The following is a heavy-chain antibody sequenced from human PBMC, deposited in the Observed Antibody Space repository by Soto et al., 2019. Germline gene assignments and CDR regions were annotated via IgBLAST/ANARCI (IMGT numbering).Heavy chain of an antibody. Sequence: GGSLRLSCAASGFTFSSYAVHWVRQAPGKGLEWVAVISYDGSNKYYADSVKGRFTISRDNSKNTLYLQMNSLRAEDTAVYYCARVVRGGQYYYYYYGMDVWGQGTTVTVSS. J-gene: IGHJ6*02. CDR2: ISYDGSNK. CDR3: ARVVRGGQYYYYYYGMDV. D-gene: IGHD3-10*01. V-gene: IGHV3-30-3*01. CDR1: GFTFSSYA.